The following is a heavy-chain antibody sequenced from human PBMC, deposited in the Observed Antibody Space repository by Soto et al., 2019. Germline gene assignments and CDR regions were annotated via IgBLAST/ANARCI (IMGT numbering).Heavy chain of an antibody. J-gene: IGHJ6*02. V-gene: IGHV3-7*01. CDR2: IKQDGSEK. D-gene: IGHD2-15*01. Sequence: GGSLRLSCAASGFTFSSYWMSWVRQAPGKGLEWVANIKQDGSEKYYVDSVKGRFTISRDNAKNSLYLQMNSLRAEDTAVYYCARDWGYCSGGSCYPIRLYYYYYYGMDVWGQGTTVTVSS. CDR1: GFTFSSYW. CDR3: ARDWGYCSGGSCYPIRLYYYYYYGMDV.